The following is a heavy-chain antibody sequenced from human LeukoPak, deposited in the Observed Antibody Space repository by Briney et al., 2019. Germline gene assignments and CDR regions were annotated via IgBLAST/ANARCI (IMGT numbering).Heavy chain of an antibody. J-gene: IGHJ4*02. CDR1: GFTFSSYN. CDR2: ISSSSNTI. D-gene: IGHD6-13*01. V-gene: IGHV3-48*04. CDR3: ASGLDEQQLRELY. Sequence: PGGSLRLSCAASGFTFSSYNMNWVRQAPGKGLEWVSYISSSSNTIYYTDSVKGRFTISRDNAKNSLYLQMNSLRAEDTAVYYCASGLDEQQLRELYWGQGTLVTVSS.